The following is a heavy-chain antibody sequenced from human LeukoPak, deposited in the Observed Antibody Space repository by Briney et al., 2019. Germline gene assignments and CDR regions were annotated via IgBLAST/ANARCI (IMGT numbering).Heavy chain of an antibody. J-gene: IGHJ4*02. V-gene: IGHV3-53*01. D-gene: IGHD5-12*01. CDR2: IYSGGST. CDR3: ARDGGYSGYDFDY. Sequence: GGSLRLSCAASGFTVSSNYMSWVRQAPGKGLEWVSVIYSGGSTYYADSAKGRFTISRDNSKNTLYLQMNSLRAEDTAVYYCARDGGYSGYDFDYWGQGTLVTVSS. CDR1: GFTVSSNY.